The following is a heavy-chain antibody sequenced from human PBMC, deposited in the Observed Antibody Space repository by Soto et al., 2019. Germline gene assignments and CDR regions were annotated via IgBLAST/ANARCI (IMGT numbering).Heavy chain of an antibody. Sequence: QVQLVQSGAEVKKPGSSVKVSCKASGGTFSSYTISWVRQAPGQGLEWMGRIIPILGIANYAQKFQGRVTITADKSASTAYMELSSLRSEDTGVYYCARAPAIAAPAWFDPWGQGTLVNVSS. V-gene: IGHV1-69*02. CDR3: ARAPAIAAPAWFDP. CDR2: IIPILGIA. CDR1: GGTFSSYT. J-gene: IGHJ5*02. D-gene: IGHD2-2*02.